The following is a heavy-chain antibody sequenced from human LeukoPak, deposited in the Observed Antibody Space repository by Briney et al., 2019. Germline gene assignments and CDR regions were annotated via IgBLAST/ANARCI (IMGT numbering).Heavy chain of an antibody. J-gene: IGHJ3*02. CDR1: GGTFSGYY. V-gene: IGHV4-34*01. CDR3: ARASSGYDAFDI. Sequence: KSSETLSLTCDIYGGTFSGYYWSWIRQPPGKGPEWIGEINLSGGTNYNPSLKSRVTISVDTSKNQFSLKLSSVTAADTAVYYCARASSGYDAFDIWGQGTMVTVSS. D-gene: IGHD3-22*01. CDR2: INLSGGT.